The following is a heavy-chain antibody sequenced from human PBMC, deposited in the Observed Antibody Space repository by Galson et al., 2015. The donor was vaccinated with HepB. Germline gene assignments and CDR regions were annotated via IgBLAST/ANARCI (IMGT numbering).Heavy chain of an antibody. CDR3: ARATLGWFDP. D-gene: IGHD2/OR15-2a*01. V-gene: IGHV3-11*01. J-gene: IGHJ5*02. CDR1: GFTLSDYY. Sequence: SLRLSCAASGFTLSDYYMTWIRQAPGKGLEWVSYIRSSGSTTIYYADSVKGRFTISRDNAKNSLYLQMNSLRAEDSAVYYCARATLGWFDPWGQGTLVTASS. CDR2: IRSSGSTTI.